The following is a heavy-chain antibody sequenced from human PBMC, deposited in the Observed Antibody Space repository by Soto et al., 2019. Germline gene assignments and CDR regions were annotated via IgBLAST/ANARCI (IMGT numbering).Heavy chain of an antibody. J-gene: IGHJ4*02. D-gene: IGHD2-21*01. Sequence: QVQLVQSGAEVKKPGASVKVSCKASGYTFTTYAMHWVRQAPGQRLEWMGWINGGSGGTRYSQKFQDRVTLTRDTSASTAYMELSVLRSEDTAVYYCASHPWGGHSLDNWGQGTLVTVSS. V-gene: IGHV1-3*01. CDR2: INGGSGGT. CDR3: ASHPWGGHSLDN. CDR1: GYTFTTYA.